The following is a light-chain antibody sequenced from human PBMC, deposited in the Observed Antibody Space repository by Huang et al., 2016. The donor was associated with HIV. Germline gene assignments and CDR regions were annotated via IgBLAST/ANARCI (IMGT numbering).Light chain of an antibody. Sequence: DILLTQSPSSLSASVGDRVTITCRASQNINTYLNWYQQKPGNAPNLLIHSASTLQTGVPSRFSGSGSGTDFTLTVNSLQPEDSATYYCQQGYSAFITFGQGTRL. J-gene: IGKJ5*01. CDR1: QNINTY. CDR3: QQGYSAFIT. V-gene: IGKV1-39*01. CDR2: SAS.